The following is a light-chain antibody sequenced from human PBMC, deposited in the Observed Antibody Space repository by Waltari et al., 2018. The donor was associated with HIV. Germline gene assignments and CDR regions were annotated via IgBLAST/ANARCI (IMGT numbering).Light chain of an antibody. Sequence: QSALTQPASVSGSPGQSITINCPGTSSDVGGYEYVSWYQHHPCKSPKLMIYDVNNRPSGVSHRFSGSKSGNTASLTISGLQAEDEADYYCSSDTRSSTLYVCGTGTKVTVL. V-gene: IGLV2-14*03. CDR3: SSDTRSSTLYV. J-gene: IGLJ1*01. CDR1: SSDVGGYEY. CDR2: DVN.